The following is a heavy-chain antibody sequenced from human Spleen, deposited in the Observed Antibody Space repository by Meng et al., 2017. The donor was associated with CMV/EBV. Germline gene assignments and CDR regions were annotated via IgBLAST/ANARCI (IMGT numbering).Heavy chain of an antibody. CDR3: ARTLTITGTSYSGY. V-gene: IGHV1-18*01. Sequence: SGYSFENFGMFWLRQAPGQGLEWMGWISGYTGNRRYAQKFQDRLTMTTDASTSTVYMELRSLRFNDTAIYYCARTLTITGTSYSGYWGQGTLVTVSS. J-gene: IGHJ4*02. CDR2: ISGYTGNR. D-gene: IGHD1-1*01. CDR1: GYSFENFG.